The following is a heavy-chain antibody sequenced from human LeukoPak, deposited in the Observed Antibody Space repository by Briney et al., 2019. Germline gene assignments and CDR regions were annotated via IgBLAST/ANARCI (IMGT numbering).Heavy chain of an antibody. Sequence: SETLSLTCTVSGGSISSYYWSWIRQPPGKGLEWIGYIYYSGSTNYNPSLKSRVTISVDTSKNQFSPKLSSVTAADTAVYYCARLRLTYSNWYYFDYWGQGTLVTVSS. CDR3: ARLRLTYSNWYYFDY. CDR2: IYYSGST. V-gene: IGHV4-59*08. J-gene: IGHJ4*02. CDR1: GGSISSYY. D-gene: IGHD4-11*01.